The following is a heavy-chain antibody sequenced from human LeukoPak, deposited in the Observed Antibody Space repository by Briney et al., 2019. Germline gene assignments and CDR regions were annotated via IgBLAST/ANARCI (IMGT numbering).Heavy chain of an antibody. D-gene: IGHD3-10*01. V-gene: IGHV4-34*01. CDR1: GGSFSGYY. Sequence: SETLSLTCAVYGGSFSGYYWSWIRQPPGKGLEWIGEINHSGSTNYNPSLKSRVTISVDTSTNQFSLKLSSVTAADTAVYYCARGRVLLWFGTKNRFDYWGQGTLVTVSS. CDR2: INHSGST. J-gene: IGHJ4*02. CDR3: ARGRVLLWFGTKNRFDY.